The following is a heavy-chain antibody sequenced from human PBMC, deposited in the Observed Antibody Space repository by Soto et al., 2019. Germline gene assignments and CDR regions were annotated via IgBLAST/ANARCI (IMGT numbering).Heavy chain of an antibody. J-gene: IGHJ4*02. CDR3: AGSSDDVSDN. Sequence: EVQLVESGGGLVKPGGSLRLSCTASGFTLSDYSMNWIRQAPGKGLEWVASISSSSSFIHYAESMKGRFTISRDNAKNSMYPQMNSLDAEGTAVYYCAGSSDDVSDNCCQGALGSVSS. CDR2: ISSSSSFI. CDR1: GFTLSDYS. V-gene: IGHV3-21*01. D-gene: IGHD1-26*01.